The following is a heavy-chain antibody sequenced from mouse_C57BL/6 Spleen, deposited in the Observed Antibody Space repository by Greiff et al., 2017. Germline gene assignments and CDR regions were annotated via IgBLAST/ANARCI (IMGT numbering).Heavy chain of an antibody. D-gene: IGHD2-1*01. CDR2: IDPSDSYT. Sequence: QVQLQQPGAELVKPWASVKLSCKASGYTFTSYWMQWVKQRPGQGLEWIGEIDPSDSYTNYNQKFKGKATLTVDTSSSTAYTQLSSLTSEDSAVYYCARSGGNYGAYWGQGTLVTVSA. J-gene: IGHJ3*01. V-gene: IGHV1-50*01. CDR1: GYTFTSYW. CDR3: ARSGGNYGAY.